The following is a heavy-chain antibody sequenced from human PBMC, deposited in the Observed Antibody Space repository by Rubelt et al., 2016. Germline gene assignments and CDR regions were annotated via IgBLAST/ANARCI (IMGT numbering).Heavy chain of an antibody. V-gene: IGHV4-34*01. J-gene: IGHJ3*02. D-gene: IGHD3-10*01. CDR2: INHSGST. Sequence: QVQLQQWGAGLLKPSETLSLTCAVYGGSFSGYYWSWIRQPPGKGLEWIGEINHSGSTNYNPSLKSRVTISVDTSKNQFCLKLSSVTAADTAVYYCARGYDYYGSGRGDAFDIWGQGTMVTVSS. CDR1: GGSFSGYY. CDR3: ARGYDYYGSGRGDAFDI.